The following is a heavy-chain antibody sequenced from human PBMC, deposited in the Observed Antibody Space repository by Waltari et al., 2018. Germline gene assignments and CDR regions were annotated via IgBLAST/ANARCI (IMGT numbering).Heavy chain of an antibody. CDR1: EFTFINYA. J-gene: IGHJ4*02. Sequence: QVQLVESGGGVVQPGRSLRLSCAASEFTFINYAFHWVRQAPVKGREWVAAISSDGNKAFYADSVKGRFTISRDNSKNTVYLQLNSLKPDDTAMYYCARDWRYYTGPDYWGQGTLVAVSS. CDR3: ARDWRYYTGPDY. V-gene: IGHV3-30*01. D-gene: IGHD3-3*01. CDR2: ISSDGNKA.